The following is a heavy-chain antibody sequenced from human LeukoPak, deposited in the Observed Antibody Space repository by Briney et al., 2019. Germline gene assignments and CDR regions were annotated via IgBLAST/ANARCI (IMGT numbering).Heavy chain of an antibody. CDR2: ISAYNGNT. Sequence: ASVKVSCKASGYTFTSYGISWVRQAPGQGLEWMGWISAYNGNTNYAQKLQGRVTMTRDTSTSTVYMELSSLRSEDTAVYYCAREDSSGWSIDYWGQGTLVTVSS. D-gene: IGHD6-19*01. CDR1: GYTFTSYG. V-gene: IGHV1-18*01. J-gene: IGHJ4*02. CDR3: AREDSSGWSIDY.